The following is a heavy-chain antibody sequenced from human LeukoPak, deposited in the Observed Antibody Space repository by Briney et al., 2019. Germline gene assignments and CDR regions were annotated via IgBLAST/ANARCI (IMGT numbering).Heavy chain of an antibody. CDR3: ARDLQRNYYGSGSLNWFDP. Sequence: ASVKVSCKASGYTFTSDGISWVRQAPGQGLEWMGWISAYNGNTNYAQKLQGRVTMTTDTSTSTAYMELRSLRSDDTAVYYCARDLQRNYYGSGSLNWFDPWGQGTLVTVSS. CDR2: ISAYNGNT. V-gene: IGHV1-18*01. J-gene: IGHJ5*02. CDR1: GYTFTSDG. D-gene: IGHD3-10*01.